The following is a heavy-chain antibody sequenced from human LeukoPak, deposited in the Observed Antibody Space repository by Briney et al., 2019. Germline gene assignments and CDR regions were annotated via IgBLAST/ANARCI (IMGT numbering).Heavy chain of an antibody. CDR1: GYTFTSYG. Sequence: ASVTVSCKASGYTFTSYGISWVRQAPGQGLEWMGWISAYNGNTNYAQKLQGRVTMTTDTSTSTAYMELRSLRSDDTAVYYCARTGLGIWYWYFDLWGRGTLVTVSS. D-gene: IGHD7-27*01. V-gene: IGHV1-18*04. CDR3: ARTGLGIWYWYFDL. J-gene: IGHJ2*01. CDR2: ISAYNGNT.